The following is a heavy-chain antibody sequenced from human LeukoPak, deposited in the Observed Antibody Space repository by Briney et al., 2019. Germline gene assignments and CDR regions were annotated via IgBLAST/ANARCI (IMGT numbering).Heavy chain of an antibody. V-gene: IGHV3-30-3*01. D-gene: IGHD6-13*01. CDR3: ARDQQLVKMTYYFDY. Sequence: GGSLRLSCAASGFTFSSYAMHWVRQAPGKGLEWVAVISYDGSNKSYADSVKGRFTISRDNSKNTLYLQMNSLRAEDTAVYYCARDQQLVKMTYYFDYWGQGTLVTVSS. CDR2: ISYDGSNK. J-gene: IGHJ4*02. CDR1: GFTFSSYA.